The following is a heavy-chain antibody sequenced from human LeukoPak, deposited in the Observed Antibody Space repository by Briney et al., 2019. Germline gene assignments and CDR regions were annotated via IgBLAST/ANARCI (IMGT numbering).Heavy chain of an antibody. Sequence: PGGSLRLSCAASGFTFSSYSMNWVRQAPGKGLEWVSSISSSSSYIYYADSVKGRFTISRDNATNSQYLQMNSLRAEDTAVYYCAGLQPRLEYSSSSDYWGQGTLVTVSS. J-gene: IGHJ4*02. CDR3: AGLQPRLEYSSSSDY. D-gene: IGHD6-6*01. CDR1: GFTFSSYS. V-gene: IGHV3-21*01. CDR2: ISSSSSYI.